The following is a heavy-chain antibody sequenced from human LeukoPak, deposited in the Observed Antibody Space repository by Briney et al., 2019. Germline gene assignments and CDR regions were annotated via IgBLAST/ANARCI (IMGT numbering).Heavy chain of an antibody. CDR2: IYYSGST. V-gene: IGHV4-59*01. Sequence: SETLSLTCTASGGSISSYYWSWIRQPPGKGLEWIGYIYYSGSTNYNPSLKSRVTISVDTSKNQFSLKLSSVTAADTAVYYCASGGYWGHFDYWGQGTLVTVSS. CDR1: GGSISSYY. J-gene: IGHJ4*02. D-gene: IGHD3-22*01. CDR3: ASGGYWGHFDY.